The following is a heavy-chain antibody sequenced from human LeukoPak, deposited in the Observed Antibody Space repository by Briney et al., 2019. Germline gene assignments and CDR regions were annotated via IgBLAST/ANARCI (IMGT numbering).Heavy chain of an antibody. J-gene: IGHJ4*02. Sequence: GESLKISCKGSGHSFTSYWIGWVRQVPGKGLEWMGIIYPGDSETRYSPSFQGEVTISADKSISTAYLQWSSLKASDTAMYYCSRNRDSSGYYFDYWGQGTLVTVSS. CDR2: IYPGDSET. V-gene: IGHV5-51*01. D-gene: IGHD3-22*01. CDR1: GHSFTSYW. CDR3: SRNRDSSGYYFDY.